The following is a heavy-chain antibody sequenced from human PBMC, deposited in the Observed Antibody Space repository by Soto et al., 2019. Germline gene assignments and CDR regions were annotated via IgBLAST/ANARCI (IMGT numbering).Heavy chain of an antibody. Sequence: GASVKVSCKASGYTFTSYGISWVRQAPGQGLEWMGWISAYNGNTNYAQKLQGRVTMTTDTSTSTAYMELRSLRSDDTAVYYCARARPYGDYGNYYYYMDVWGKGTTVTVSS. CDR2: ISAYNGNT. J-gene: IGHJ6*03. D-gene: IGHD4-17*01. V-gene: IGHV1-18*01. CDR3: ARARPYGDYGNYYYYMDV. CDR1: GYTFTSYG.